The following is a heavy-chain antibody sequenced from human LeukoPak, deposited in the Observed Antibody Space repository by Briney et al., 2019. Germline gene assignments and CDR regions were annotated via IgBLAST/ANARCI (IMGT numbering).Heavy chain of an antibody. CDR1: GYTFTSYH. D-gene: IGHD2-2*01. J-gene: IGHJ4*02. Sequence: GASVQVSCKASGYTFTSYHMHWVRQAPGQGLEWVAIIKSTGDTTVYAQKFQGRVTVTRDTSTSTVYMDLSSLSSEDTAVYYCVREDAHTYYFDFWGPGTLVIVSS. CDR3: VREDAHTYYFDF. CDR2: IKSTGDTT. V-gene: IGHV1-46*01.